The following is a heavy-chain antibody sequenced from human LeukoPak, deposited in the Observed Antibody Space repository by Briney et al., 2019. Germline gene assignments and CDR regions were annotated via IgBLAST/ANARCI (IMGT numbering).Heavy chain of an antibody. V-gene: IGHV3-53*05. CDR2: IYSGGST. CDR1: GFTVSSDY. CDR3: ARNWFGS. Sequence: PGGSLRLSCAASGFTVSSDYMSWVRQAPGKGLEWVSVIYSGGSTYYADSVKGRFTISRDKSKNTVYLQMNSLRFEDTAMYYCARNWFGSWGQGTLVTVSS. J-gene: IGHJ5*01.